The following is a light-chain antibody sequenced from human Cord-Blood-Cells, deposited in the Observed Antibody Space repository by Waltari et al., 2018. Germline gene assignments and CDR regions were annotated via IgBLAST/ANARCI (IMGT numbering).Light chain of an antibody. CDR1: RSDVGGSNY. J-gene: IGLJ1*01. V-gene: IGLV2-11*01. CDR3: CSYAGSYTFHV. CDR2: DVS. Sequence: QSALTQPRSVSGSPGQSVTISCTGTRSDVGGSNYVSWYQQHPGKAPKLMIYDVSKRPSGVPDRFAGSKSGNTASLTISGLQAEDEADYYCCSYAGSYTFHVFGTGTKVTVL.